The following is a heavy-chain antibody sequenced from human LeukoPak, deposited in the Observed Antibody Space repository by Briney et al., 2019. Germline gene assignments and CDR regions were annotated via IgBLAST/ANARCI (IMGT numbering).Heavy chain of an antibody. D-gene: IGHD1-26*01. CDR2: IYYSGST. Sequence: SETLSLTCTVSGGSISSYYWSWIRQPPGKGLEWIGYIYYSGSTNYNPSLKSRVTISVDTSKNQFSLKLSSVTAADTAVYYCARVRWERGSVYWGQGTLVTVSS. V-gene: IGHV4-59*01. CDR3: ARVRWERGSVY. CDR1: GGSISSYY. J-gene: IGHJ4*02.